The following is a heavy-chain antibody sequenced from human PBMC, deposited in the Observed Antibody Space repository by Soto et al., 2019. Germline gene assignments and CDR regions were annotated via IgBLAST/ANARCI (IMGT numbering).Heavy chain of an antibody. D-gene: IGHD3-10*01. Sequence: QVQLVESGGGVVQPGRSLRLSCAASGFTFSSYAMHWGRQAPGKGLEWVAVISYDGGNKYYADSVKGRFTISRDNSKDTLYLQMNSLRAEDTAVYYCARERSGDAFDSWGQGTMVTVSS. CDR3: ARERSGDAFDS. CDR2: ISYDGGNK. CDR1: GFTFSSYA. V-gene: IGHV3-30-3*01. J-gene: IGHJ3*02.